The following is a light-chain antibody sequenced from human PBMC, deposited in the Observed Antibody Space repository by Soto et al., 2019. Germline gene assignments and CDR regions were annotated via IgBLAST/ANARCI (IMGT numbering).Light chain of an antibody. CDR2: DAS. CDR1: QSVTSNY. Sequence: EIVLTQSPGTLSLSPGERATLSCRASQSVTSNYLAWYQQKPGQAPGLLIYDASNRATGIPARFSGSGSGTDFTLTISSLEPEDFAVYYCQQYGSSPRTFGQGTKVDI. J-gene: IGKJ1*01. CDR3: QQYGSSPRT. V-gene: IGKV3-20*01.